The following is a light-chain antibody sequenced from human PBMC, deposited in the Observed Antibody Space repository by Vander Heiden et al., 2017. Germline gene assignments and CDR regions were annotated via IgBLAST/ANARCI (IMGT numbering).Light chain of an antibody. V-gene: IGLV3-1*01. CDR2: QDS. CDR1: KLGDKY. J-gene: IGLJ1*01. Sequence: SYELTQPPSVSVSPGQTASITCSGDKLGDKYACWYQQKPGQSIVVVIDQDSKRPSGIHERFSGSNSWTTATLTISGTQAMDDDYYYCHAGDSSAYVFGTGTKVTVL. CDR3: HAGDSSAYV.